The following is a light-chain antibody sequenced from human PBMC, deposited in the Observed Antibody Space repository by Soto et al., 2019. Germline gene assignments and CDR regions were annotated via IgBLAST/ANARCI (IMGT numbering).Light chain of an antibody. CDR2: TAS. J-gene: IGKJ4*01. V-gene: IGKV1-9*01. CDR1: QGINSY. CDR3: QXXXXXXLT. Sequence: DIQLTQSPSFLSASVGDRVTVTCRASQGINSYLAWYQQKPGKAPKLLIYTASTLQSGVPSRFSGSGSGTEFTLTXXXXXXXDFAAYYCQXXXXXXLTFGG.